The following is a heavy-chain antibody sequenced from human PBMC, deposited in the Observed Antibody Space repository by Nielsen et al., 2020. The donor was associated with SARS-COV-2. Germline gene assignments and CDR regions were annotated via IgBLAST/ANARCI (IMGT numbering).Heavy chain of an antibody. CDR3: AKVSTEAEEDWFDP. V-gene: IGHV3-43*02. CDR2: ISGDGGST. J-gene: IGHJ5*02. D-gene: IGHD1-14*01. CDR1: GFTFDDYA. Sequence: GGSLRLSCAASGFTFDDYAMHWVRQAPGKGLEWVSLISGDGGSTYYADSVKGRFTISRDNSKNSLYLQMNSLRTEDTALYYCAKVSTEAEEDWFDPWGQGTLVTVSS.